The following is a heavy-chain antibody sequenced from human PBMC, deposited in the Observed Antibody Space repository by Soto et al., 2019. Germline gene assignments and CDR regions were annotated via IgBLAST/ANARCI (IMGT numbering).Heavy chain of an antibody. V-gene: IGHV3-73*01. Sequence: VQLVESGGGLVQPGGSLKLSCAASGFIFSGSAVHWVRQASGKGLEWVGRILSKAGNYATAYPASMKGRFTISRDDSANTAFLQMNSLKTEDTSVYYCMKGGSPYYYAYWGKGTLVAVSS. CDR1: GFIFSGSA. CDR2: ILSKAGNYAT. CDR3: MKGGSPYYYAY. J-gene: IGHJ4*02.